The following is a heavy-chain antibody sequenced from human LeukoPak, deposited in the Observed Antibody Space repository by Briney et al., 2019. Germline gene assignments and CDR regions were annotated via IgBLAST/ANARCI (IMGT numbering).Heavy chain of an antibody. CDR2: FYYSGST. J-gene: IGHJ3*02. Sequence: SETLSLTCTVSGGSISSSSYYWDWIRQPPGKELEWIGNFYYSGSTYYNPSLKSRITISVDTSKNQFSLKLSSVTAADTAVYYCASHHSSASPSDAFDIWGQGTMVTVSS. V-gene: IGHV4-39*01. CDR1: GGSISSSSYY. D-gene: IGHD3-22*01. CDR3: ASHHSSASPSDAFDI.